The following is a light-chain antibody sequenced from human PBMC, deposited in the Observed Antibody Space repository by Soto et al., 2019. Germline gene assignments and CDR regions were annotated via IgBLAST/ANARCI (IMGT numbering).Light chain of an antibody. V-gene: IGKV3-20*01. J-gene: IGKJ5*01. Sequence: ELVLTQSPGTLSLSPGERATLSCRASQTVSSSFLAWYQQKPGQAPRLFIYGASSRATGIPDRFSGSGSGTDFTLTIGRLEPEDFAVYYCQQYGTLPITFGQGTRLEI. CDR2: GAS. CDR3: QQYGTLPIT. CDR1: QTVSSSF.